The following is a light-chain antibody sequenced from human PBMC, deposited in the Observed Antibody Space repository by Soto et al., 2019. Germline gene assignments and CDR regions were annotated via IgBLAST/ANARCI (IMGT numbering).Light chain of an antibody. J-gene: IGKJ4*01. CDR2: GAS. Sequence: EIVMTQSPATLSVSPGERATLSCRASQSVSSNLAWYQQKLGQAPRLLIYGASTRAIGIPARFSGSGSGTEFILTSGGRQSEDCAVYYCQQYENWPLTFGGGTKVEIK. CDR3: QQYENWPLT. CDR1: QSVSSN. V-gene: IGKV3-15*01.